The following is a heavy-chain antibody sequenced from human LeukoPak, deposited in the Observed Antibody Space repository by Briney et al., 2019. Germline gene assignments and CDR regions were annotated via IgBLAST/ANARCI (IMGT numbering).Heavy chain of an antibody. J-gene: IGHJ5*01. CDR2: INPNSGGT. CDR1: GYTFTGYY. V-gene: IGHV1-2*02. Sequence: ASVKVSCKASGYTFTGYYMHWVRQAPGQGLEWMGWINPNSGGTNYAQKFQGRVTMTRDTSISTAYMELSRLRSDDTAVYYCARDLQYYGSGSYPPPSWFDSWGQGTLVTVSS. CDR3: ARDLQYYGSGSYPPPSWFDS. D-gene: IGHD3-10*01.